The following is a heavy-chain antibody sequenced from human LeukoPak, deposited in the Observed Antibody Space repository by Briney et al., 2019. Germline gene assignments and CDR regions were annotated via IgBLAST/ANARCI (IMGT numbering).Heavy chain of an antibody. Sequence: GRSLRLSCAASGFAFSTYAVHWVRQAPGKGVEWVAVLSYDGSNKYYADSVKGRFTISRDNSKNTLFLQMNSLRAEDTAVYYCARDYGDIVATISSYYYGMDVWGQGTTVTVSS. CDR2: LSYDGSNK. CDR3: ARDYGDIVATISSYYYGMDV. D-gene: IGHD5-12*01. V-gene: IGHV3-30*04. J-gene: IGHJ6*02. CDR1: GFAFSTYA.